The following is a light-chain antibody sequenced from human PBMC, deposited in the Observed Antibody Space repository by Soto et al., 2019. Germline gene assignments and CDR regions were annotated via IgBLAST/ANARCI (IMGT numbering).Light chain of an antibody. J-gene: IGKJ1*01. CDR1: QGINNY. CDR2: AAS. CDR3: QKYNSAPWT. Sequence: DIQMTQSPSSLSASVLDRVTITCRASQGINNYVAWYQQKPGKVPKLLIYAASTLQSGVKSRFSGSGSGTDFTLTISSLQTEEVATYYCQKYNSAPWTVGQGKQVDIK. V-gene: IGKV1-27*01.